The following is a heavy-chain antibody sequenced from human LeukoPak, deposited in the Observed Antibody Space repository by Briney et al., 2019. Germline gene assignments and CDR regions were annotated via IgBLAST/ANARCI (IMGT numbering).Heavy chain of an antibody. V-gene: IGHV1-8*02. CDR2: MNPNSGNT. Sequence: ASVKVSCKASGYTFTSYGISWVRQATGQGLEWMGWMNPNSGNTGYAQKFQGRVTMTRNTSISTAYMELSSLRSEDTAVYYCARGWIRWYSGSYLDLGYWGQGTLVTVSS. D-gene: IGHD1-26*01. CDR1: GYTFTSYG. J-gene: IGHJ4*02. CDR3: ARGWIRWYSGSYLDLGY.